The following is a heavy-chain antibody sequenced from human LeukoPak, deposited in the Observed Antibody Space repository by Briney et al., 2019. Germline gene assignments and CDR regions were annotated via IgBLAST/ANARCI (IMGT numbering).Heavy chain of an antibody. Sequence: GGSLRLSCAASGFTFSSYGMHWVRQAPGKGPEWVAVIWYDGSNKYYADSVKGRYTISRDNSKNTLYLQMNSLRAEDTAVYYCARGRITMMLPAYWGQGTPVTVSS. V-gene: IGHV3-33*01. CDR2: IWYDGSNK. D-gene: IGHD3-22*01. CDR1: GFTFSSYG. J-gene: IGHJ4*02. CDR3: ARGRITMMLPAY.